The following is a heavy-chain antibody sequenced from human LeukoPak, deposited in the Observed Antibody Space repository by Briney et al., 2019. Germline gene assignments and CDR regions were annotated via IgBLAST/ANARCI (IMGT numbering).Heavy chain of an antibody. CDR3: ARDFTPPHCTTPNCPRGGWFDP. D-gene: IGHD2-8*01. CDR2: LNPYNGNT. V-gene: IGHV1-18*01. J-gene: IGHJ5*02. Sequence: ASVQVSCKASDYTFSNYGISWVRPAPGQGLEWMGWLNPYNGNTRYAENLQGRVTMTTDTSTSTAYMELRSLRSDDTAIYYCARDFTPPHCTTPNCPRGGWFDPWGQGTLVTVSS. CDR1: DYTFSNYG.